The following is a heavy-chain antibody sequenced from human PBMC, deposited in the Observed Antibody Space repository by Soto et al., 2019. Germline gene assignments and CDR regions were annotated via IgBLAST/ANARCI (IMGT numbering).Heavy chain of an antibody. D-gene: IGHD5-18*01. V-gene: IGHV4-38-2*02. J-gene: IGHJ6*02. CDR2: IYYSGTT. CDR1: GFAISSGYY. CDR3: ARDKLDSYGQNYNYYYGMDG. Sequence: PSETLSLTCAVSGFAISSGYYWGWIRQSPGKGLEWIGSIYYSGTTYYNPSLKSRVTISVDTSKNQFSLKLSSVTAADTAVYYWARDKLDSYGQNYNYYYGMDGWGQGTTVTVSS.